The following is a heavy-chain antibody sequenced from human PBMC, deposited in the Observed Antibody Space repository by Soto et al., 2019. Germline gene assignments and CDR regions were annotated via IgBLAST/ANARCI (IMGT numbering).Heavy chain of an antibody. CDR1: GFTVSSYA. Sequence: EVQLLESGGGLVQPGGSLRLSCAASGFTVSSYAMSWVRQASGKGLEWVSVISGSGSTYSADSVKGRLTISRDSSKNTVYLQMNSLRAEDTAVYYCAKALRFTFTTGYYMDVWGRGTTVTVSS. D-gene: IGHD3-16*01. V-gene: IGHV3-23*01. CDR2: ISGSGST. CDR3: AKALRFTFTTGYYMDV. J-gene: IGHJ6*03.